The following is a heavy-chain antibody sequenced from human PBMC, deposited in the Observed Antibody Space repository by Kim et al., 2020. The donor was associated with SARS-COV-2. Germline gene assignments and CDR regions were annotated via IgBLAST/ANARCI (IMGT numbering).Heavy chain of an antibody. CDR1: GYY. J-gene: IGHJ4*02. CDR2: INHSGRT. D-gene: IGHD3-3*01. Sequence: GYYGSWIGQPPGKGLEWIGEINHSGRTNYNPSLKSRVTISVDTSKNQFSLKLSSVTAADTAVYYCARGGALRFLEWLVPSNYFDYWGQGTLAT. V-gene: IGHV4-34*01. CDR3: ARGGALRFLEWLVPSNYFDY.